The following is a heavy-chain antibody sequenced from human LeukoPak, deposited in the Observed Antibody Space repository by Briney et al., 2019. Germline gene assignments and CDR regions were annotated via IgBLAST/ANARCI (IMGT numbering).Heavy chain of an antibody. D-gene: IGHD1-26*01. Sequence: HHWGWLRQSPGKGLEWVGRTRNEANIYTTKYAASVKGRFTISRDDSKNSLYLQMNSLKTEDTAVYYCASPVGATTVRAFDIWGQGTMVTVSS. CDR3: ASPVGATTVRAFDI. CDR2: TRNEANIYTT. J-gene: IGHJ3*02. V-gene: IGHV3-72*01. CDR1: HH.